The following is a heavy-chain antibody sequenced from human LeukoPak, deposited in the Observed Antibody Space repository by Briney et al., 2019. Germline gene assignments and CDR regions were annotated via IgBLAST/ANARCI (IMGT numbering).Heavy chain of an antibody. Sequence: ASVKVSCKASGYTFTGYYMHWVRQAPGQGLEWMGWISAYNGNTNYAQKLQGRVTMTTDTSTSTAYMELRSLRSDDTAVYYCERGPRYYYDSSGYADDYWGQGTLVTVSS. CDR3: ERGPRYYYDSSGYADDY. CDR1: GYTFTGYY. V-gene: IGHV1-18*04. D-gene: IGHD3-22*01. J-gene: IGHJ4*02. CDR2: ISAYNGNT.